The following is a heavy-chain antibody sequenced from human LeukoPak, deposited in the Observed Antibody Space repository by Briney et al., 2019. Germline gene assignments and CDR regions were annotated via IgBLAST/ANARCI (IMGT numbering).Heavy chain of an antibody. CDR2: IIPIFGTV. Sequence: SVKVSCKASGGTFSSYAISWVRQAPGQGLEWMGRIIPIFGTVNYAQKFQGRVTITTDESTSTAYMELSSLRSEDTAVYCCASFTEGEIKQQLIPGYFDLWGRGTLVTVSS. D-gene: IGHD6-13*01. J-gene: IGHJ2*01. CDR3: ASFTEGEIKQQLIPGYFDL. CDR1: GGTFSSYA. V-gene: IGHV1-69*05.